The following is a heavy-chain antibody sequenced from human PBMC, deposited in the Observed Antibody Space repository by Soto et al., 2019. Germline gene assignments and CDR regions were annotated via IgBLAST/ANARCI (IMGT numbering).Heavy chain of an antibody. J-gene: IGHJ4*02. CDR3: ARGHGGITVFGAPGHFDF. Sequence: PSETLSLTCTVSGGSISSSSCYWGWIRQPPGKGLEWIGSISNSESAYYNPSLRSRVTISVDTSRNHFSLKLNSVTAADTAVYFCARGHGGITVFGAPGHFDFWGQGTVVTVSS. CDR1: GGSISSSSCY. V-gene: IGHV4-39*02. D-gene: IGHD3-3*01. CDR2: ISNSESA.